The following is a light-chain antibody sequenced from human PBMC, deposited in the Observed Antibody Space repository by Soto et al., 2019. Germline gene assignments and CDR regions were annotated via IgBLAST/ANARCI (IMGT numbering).Light chain of an antibody. V-gene: IGKV3-20*01. CDR3: QQYGSSHPYT. Sequence: EFVLTQSPGTLSLSPGERATLSCRASQSVSSTYLAWYQQKPGQAPRLLIYGASSRATGIPDRFSGSGSGTDFTLTISRLEPAEFVVYYCQQYGSSHPYTFGQGTKLEIK. CDR2: GAS. CDR1: QSVSSTY. J-gene: IGKJ2*01.